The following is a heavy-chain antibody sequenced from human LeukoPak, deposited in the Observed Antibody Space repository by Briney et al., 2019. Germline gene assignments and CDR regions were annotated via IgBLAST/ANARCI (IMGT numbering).Heavy chain of an antibody. CDR1: GFTFSSYA. V-gene: IGHV3-21*01. J-gene: IGHJ4*02. CDR2: ISSSSSYI. CDR3: AKDAITPPISYSGSYISEAFDY. Sequence: GGSLRLSCAASGFTFSSYAMHWVRQAPGKGLEWVSSISSSSSYIYYADSVEGRFTISRDNAKNSLYLQMNGLRAEDTAVYYCAKDAITPPISYSGSYISEAFDYWGQGTLVTVSS. D-gene: IGHD1-26*01.